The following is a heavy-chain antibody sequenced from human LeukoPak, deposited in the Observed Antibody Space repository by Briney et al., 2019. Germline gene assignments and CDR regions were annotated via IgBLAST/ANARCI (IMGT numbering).Heavy chain of an antibody. CDR1: GYTFTSYA. CDR2: INTNTGNP. J-gene: IGHJ3*02. Sequence: GASVKVSCKDSGYTFTSYAMNWVRQAPGQGLEWMGWINTNTGNPTYAQGFTGRFVFSLDTSVRTAYLQISSLKAEDTAVYYCARAPAYCGGDCRDAFDIWGQGTMVTVSS. CDR3: ARAPAYCGGDCRDAFDI. D-gene: IGHD2-21*02. V-gene: IGHV7-4-1*02.